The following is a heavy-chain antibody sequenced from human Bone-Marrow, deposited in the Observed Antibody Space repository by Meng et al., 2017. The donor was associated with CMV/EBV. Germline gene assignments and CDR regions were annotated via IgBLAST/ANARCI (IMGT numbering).Heavy chain of an antibody. CDR3: ARSSGYYYHVPYFDY. Sequence: EVHLVDAVVCRVKAGGSMRLSCAASGFTFSRHSMNWVRQAPGKGLEWVSSISSSSSYIYYADSVKGRFTISRDNAKNSLYLQMNSLRAEDTAVYYCARSSGYYYHVPYFDYWGQGTLVTVSS. V-gene: IGHV3-21*01. D-gene: IGHD3-22*01. CDR2: ISSSSSYI. CDR1: GFTFSRHS. J-gene: IGHJ4*02.